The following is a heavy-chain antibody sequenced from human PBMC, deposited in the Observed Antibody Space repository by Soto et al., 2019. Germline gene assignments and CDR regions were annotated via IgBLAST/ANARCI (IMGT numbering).Heavy chain of an antibody. J-gene: IGHJ4*02. CDR2: ISSSSSYI. CDR1: GFTFSSYS. Sequence: GGSLRLSCAASGFTFSSYSMNWVRQAPGKGLEWVSSISSSSSYIYYADSVKGRFTISRDNAKNSLYLQMNSLRAEDTAVYYCARILAVTRGFDYWGQGTLVTVSS. V-gene: IGHV3-21*01. D-gene: IGHD2-21*02. CDR3: ARILAVTRGFDY.